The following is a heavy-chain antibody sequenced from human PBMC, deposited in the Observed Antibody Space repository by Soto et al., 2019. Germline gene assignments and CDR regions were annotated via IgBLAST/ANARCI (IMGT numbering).Heavy chain of an antibody. CDR2: INPSGGST. CDR1: GYTFTSYY. CDR3: ARDPYDIVVVPAAPSSWFDP. V-gene: IGHV1-46*03. D-gene: IGHD2-2*01. Sequence: QVQLVQSGAEVKKPGASVQVSCKASGYTFTSYYMHWVRQAPGQGLEWMGIINPSGGSTSYAQKFQGRVTMTRDTSTSTVYMELSSLRSEDTAVYYCARDPYDIVVVPAAPSSWFDPWGQGTLVTVSS. J-gene: IGHJ5*02.